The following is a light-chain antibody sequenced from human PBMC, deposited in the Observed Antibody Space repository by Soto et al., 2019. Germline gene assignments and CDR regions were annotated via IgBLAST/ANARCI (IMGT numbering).Light chain of an antibody. CDR2: RAS. CDR3: QQYNSYSLT. J-gene: IGKJ4*01. Sequence: DIQMTQSPSTLSASVGDRVTITCRASQSISSWLAWYQQKPGKAPKLLIYRASSLQSGVLSRFSGSGSGTEFTLTISSLQRDDFATYYCQQYNSYSLTFGGGTKVEFK. CDR1: QSISSW. V-gene: IGKV1-5*03.